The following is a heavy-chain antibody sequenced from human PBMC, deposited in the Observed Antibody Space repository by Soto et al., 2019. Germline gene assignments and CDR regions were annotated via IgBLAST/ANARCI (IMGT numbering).Heavy chain of an antibody. CDR2: IVVGSGNT. Sequence: SVKVSCKASGFTFTSSAMQWVRQARGQRLEWIGWIVVGSGNTNYAQKFQERVTITRDMSTSTAYMELSSLRSEDTAVYYCAADLEYYDDTLEGTGWRMDVWGQGTTVTVSS. J-gene: IGHJ6*02. CDR3: AADLEYYDDTLEGTGWRMDV. D-gene: IGHD3-16*01. V-gene: IGHV1-58*02. CDR1: GFTFTSSA.